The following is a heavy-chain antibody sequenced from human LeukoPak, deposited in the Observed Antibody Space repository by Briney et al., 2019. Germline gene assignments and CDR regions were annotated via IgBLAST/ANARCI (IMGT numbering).Heavy chain of an antibody. D-gene: IGHD2-2*01. Sequence: GGSLRLSCAASGFIFSSYAMSWVRQAPGAGLEWVSAISPAGDSTTDADSVKGRFTISRDNSKSTLYLQMNGLTAEDTALYYCARRLVTAGITDFFDSWGQGTLVSVSS. J-gene: IGHJ4*02. CDR2: ISPAGDST. CDR3: ARRLVTAGITDFFDS. V-gene: IGHV3-23*01. CDR1: GFIFSSYA.